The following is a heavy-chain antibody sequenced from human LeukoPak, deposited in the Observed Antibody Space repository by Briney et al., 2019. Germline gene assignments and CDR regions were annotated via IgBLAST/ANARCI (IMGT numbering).Heavy chain of an antibody. CDR3: AKDQQLWTPEDY. V-gene: IGHV3-23*01. J-gene: IGHJ4*02. CDR1: GFTFSSYG. CDR2: ISGSGGST. D-gene: IGHD5-18*01. Sequence: GGSLRLSCAASGFTFSSYGMGWVRQAPGKGLEWVSAISGSGGSTYYADSVKGRFTISRDNSKNTLYLQMNSLRAEDTAVYYCAKDQQLWTPEDYWGQGTLVTVSS.